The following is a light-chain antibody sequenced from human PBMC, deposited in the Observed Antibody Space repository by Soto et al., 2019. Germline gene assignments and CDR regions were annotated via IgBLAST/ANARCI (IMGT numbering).Light chain of an antibody. CDR1: QSVSSK. Sequence: EILMTQSPATLSLSPLQIATLSFRASQSVSSKLAWYQQRPGQAPRLLIYSASTRATGIPARFSGSGSGTEFTLTISSLQSEDFAVYSCHQYGSSPRTFGQGTKVDIK. CDR3: HQYGSSPRT. V-gene: IGKV3-15*01. CDR2: SAS. J-gene: IGKJ1*01.